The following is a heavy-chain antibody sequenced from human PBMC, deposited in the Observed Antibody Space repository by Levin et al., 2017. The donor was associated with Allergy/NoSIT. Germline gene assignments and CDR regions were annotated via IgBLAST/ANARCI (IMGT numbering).Heavy chain of an antibody. Sequence: PSETLSLTCSVSGGSISRNYWTWIRQPPGKGLQWIGSISYSGSTNYNPSLKSRVSISVDTSKNQFSLTLSSVTAADSAVYYCARQSGFCTGSNCYLFWFDTWGQGTLVTVSS. CDR3: ARQSGFCTGSNCYLFWFDT. V-gene: IGHV4-59*08. CDR2: ISYSGST. CDR1: GGSISRNY. D-gene: IGHD2-15*01. J-gene: IGHJ5*02.